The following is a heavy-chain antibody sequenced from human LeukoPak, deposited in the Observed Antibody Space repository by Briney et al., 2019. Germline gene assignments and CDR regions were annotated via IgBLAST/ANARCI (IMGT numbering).Heavy chain of an antibody. J-gene: IGHJ4*02. V-gene: IGHV1-2*02. CDR2: INPNSGGT. D-gene: IGHD6-19*01. CDR1: GYTFTGYY. Sequence: GASVKVSCKASGYTFTGYYMHWVRQAPGQGLEWMGWINPNSGGTNYAQKFQGRVTMTRDTSISTAYMELSRLRSEDTAVYYCAITYSSGFLGSDYWGQGTLVTVSS. CDR3: AITYSSGFLGSDY.